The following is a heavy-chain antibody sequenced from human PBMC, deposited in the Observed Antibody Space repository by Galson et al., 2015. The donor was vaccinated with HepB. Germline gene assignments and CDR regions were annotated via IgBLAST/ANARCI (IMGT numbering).Heavy chain of an antibody. Sequence: SLRLSCAASGFTFSSYAMHWVRQAPGKGLEWVAVISYDGSNKYYADSVKGRFTISRDNSKNTLYLQMNSLRAEDTAVYYCARDVFNYDSSGSYFDYWGQGTLVTVSS. CDR1: GFTFSSYA. D-gene: IGHD3-22*01. J-gene: IGHJ4*02. CDR2: ISYDGSNK. CDR3: ARDVFNYDSSGSYFDY. V-gene: IGHV3-30-3*01.